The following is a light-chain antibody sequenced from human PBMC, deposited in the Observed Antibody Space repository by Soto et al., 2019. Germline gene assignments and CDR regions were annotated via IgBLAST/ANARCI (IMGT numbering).Light chain of an antibody. J-gene: IGKJ4*01. CDR1: QDIINS. Sequence: DGQMTQSPSSLSASVGDRVTITCQASQDIINSLNWYQQKPRRAPKLLISDASNLETGVPSRFSGSGAATTFTFTISDLQPEDIGEYYCQQHNNLPFTFGGGTKVEI. CDR2: DAS. V-gene: IGKV1-33*01. CDR3: QQHNNLPFT.